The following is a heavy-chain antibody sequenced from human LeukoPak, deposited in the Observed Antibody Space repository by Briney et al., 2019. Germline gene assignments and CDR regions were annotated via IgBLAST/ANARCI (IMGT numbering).Heavy chain of an antibody. CDR3: ARVYWSSGWSSQRGWFDP. D-gene: IGHD6-19*01. Sequence: GGSLRLSCAASGFTFSSYSMNWVRQAPGKGLEWVSSISSSSSYIYYADSVKGRFTISRDNAKNSLYLQMKSLRAEDTAVYYCARVYWSSGWSSQRGWFDPWGQGTLVIVSS. CDR2: ISSSSSYI. V-gene: IGHV3-21*01. CDR1: GFTFSSYS. J-gene: IGHJ5*02.